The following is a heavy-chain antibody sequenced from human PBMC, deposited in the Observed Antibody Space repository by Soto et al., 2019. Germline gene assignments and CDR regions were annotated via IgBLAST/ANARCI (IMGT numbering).Heavy chain of an antibody. V-gene: IGHV3-33*01. J-gene: IGHJ4*02. CDR2: IWYDGSNK. Sequence: GGSLRLSCAASGFIFSSYGMHWVRQAPGKGLEWVAVIWYDGSNKYYSDSVKGRFTISRDNSKNMLYLQMNSLRVEDTALYYCASQKDWGQGTLVTVYS. CDR3: ASQKD. CDR1: GFIFSSYG.